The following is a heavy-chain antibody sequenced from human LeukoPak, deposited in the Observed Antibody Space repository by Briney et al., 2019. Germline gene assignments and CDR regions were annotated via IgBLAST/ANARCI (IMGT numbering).Heavy chain of an antibody. J-gene: IGHJ4*02. V-gene: IGHV1-24*01. CDR3: ANRIAYCGGDCYQNFDY. CDR2: FDPVDGET. Sequence: ASVKVSCKVSGYTLTELSMHWVRQAPGKGLEWMGGFDPVDGETIYAQKFQGRVTMTEDTSTDTAYMELSSLRSEDTAVYYCANRIAYCGGDCYQNFDYWGQGTLVTVSS. CDR1: GYTLTELS. D-gene: IGHD2-21*02.